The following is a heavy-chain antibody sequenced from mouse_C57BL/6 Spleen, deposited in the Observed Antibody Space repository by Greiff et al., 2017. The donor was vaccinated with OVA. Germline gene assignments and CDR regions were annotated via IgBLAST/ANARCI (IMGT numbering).Heavy chain of an antibody. CDR1: GYSITSGYY. CDR3: ARAVFDY. Sequence: EVQLVESGPGLVKPSQSLSLTCSVTGYSITSGYYWNWIRQFPGNKLEWMGYISYDGSNNYNPSLKNRISITRDTSKNQFFLKLNSVTTEDTATYYCARAVFDYWGQGTTLTVSS. V-gene: IGHV3-6*01. CDR2: ISYDGSN. J-gene: IGHJ2*01.